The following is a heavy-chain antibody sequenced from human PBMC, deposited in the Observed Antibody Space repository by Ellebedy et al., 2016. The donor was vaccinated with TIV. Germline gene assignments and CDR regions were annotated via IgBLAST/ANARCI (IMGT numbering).Heavy chain of an antibody. Sequence: MPSETLSLTCTVSGGSISNSDYYWDWIRQPPGKGLEWIGSIYYRGSTYYNPSLKSRVTKSVDTSKNQFSLNLSSVTAADTAVYYCARDPALPRGRFDPWGQGTLVTVSS. V-gene: IGHV4-39*07. CDR2: IYYRGST. J-gene: IGHJ5*02. CDR3: ARDPALPRGRFDP. CDR1: GGSISNSDYY.